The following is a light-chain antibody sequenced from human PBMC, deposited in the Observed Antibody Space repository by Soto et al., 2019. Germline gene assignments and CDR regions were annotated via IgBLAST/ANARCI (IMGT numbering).Light chain of an antibody. V-gene: IGLV2-14*01. CDR2: EVS. CDR1: SSDVGGYNY. Sequence: QSALTQPRSVSGSPGQAVTFSCTGTSSDVGGYNYVSWYQQHPGKAPKLMIFEVSNRPSGASNRFSGSKSGNTASLTISGLQADDEADYYCSSYTSSNTQVIFGGGTKVTVL. CDR3: SSYTSSNTQVI. J-gene: IGLJ2*01.